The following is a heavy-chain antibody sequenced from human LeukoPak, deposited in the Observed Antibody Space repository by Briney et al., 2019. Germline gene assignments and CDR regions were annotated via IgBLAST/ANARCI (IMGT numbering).Heavy chain of an antibody. Sequence: GGSLRLPCAASGFTFDDYGMSWVRQAPGKGLEWVSSITSSSSYIYYADSVKGRFTISRDNAKNSLYLQMNSLRAEDTAVYYCARGRTSGGMTTEIDYWGQGTLVTVSS. CDR3: ARGRTSGGMTTEIDY. CDR2: ITSSSSYI. V-gene: IGHV3-21*01. J-gene: IGHJ4*02. D-gene: IGHD4-11*01. CDR1: GFTFDDYG.